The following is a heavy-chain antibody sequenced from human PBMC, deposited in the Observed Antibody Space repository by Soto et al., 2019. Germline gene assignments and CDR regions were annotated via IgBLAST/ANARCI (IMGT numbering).Heavy chain of an antibody. J-gene: IGHJ3*02. CDR2: ISYDGSNK. D-gene: IGHD2-21*02. V-gene: IGHV3-30*18. Sequence: GGSLRLSCAASGFTFSSYGMHWVRQAPGKGLEWVAVISYDGSNKYYADSVKGRFTISRDNSKNTLYLQMNGLRAEDTAVYYCAKDGEAYCGGDCYSDAFDIWGQGTMVTVSS. CDR3: AKDGEAYCGGDCYSDAFDI. CDR1: GFTFSSYG.